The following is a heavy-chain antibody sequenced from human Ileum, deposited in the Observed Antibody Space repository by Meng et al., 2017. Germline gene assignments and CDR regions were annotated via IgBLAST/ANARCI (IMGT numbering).Heavy chain of an antibody. CDR2: INQDGTEK. CDR3: ARDLFLSGLRLAFDY. J-gene: IGHJ4*02. CDR1: GFTFSTSW. Sequence: GGSLRLSCVASGFTFSTSWMSWVRQAPGVGLEFVAAINQDGTEKSYVGSVRGRFTISRDNAKNSLFLHMNSLRAEDTAVYYCARDLFLSGLRLAFDYWGQGMLVTVSS. D-gene: IGHD5-12*01. V-gene: IGHV3-7*01.